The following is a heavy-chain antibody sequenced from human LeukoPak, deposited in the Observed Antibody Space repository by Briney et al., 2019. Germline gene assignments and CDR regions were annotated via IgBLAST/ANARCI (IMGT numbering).Heavy chain of an antibody. CDR3: ARMSDSSSSAIFES. V-gene: IGHV4-59*01. Sequence: GSLRLSCAASGLTFSRYNMNWVRQAPGKGLEWIGYIYHSGSTNYNPSLKSRVTMSVDMSKNQFSLKLSSVTAADTAVYYCARMSDSSSSAIFESWGQGTLVTVSS. CDR2: IYHSGST. CDR1: GLTFSRYN. D-gene: IGHD6-6*01. J-gene: IGHJ4*02.